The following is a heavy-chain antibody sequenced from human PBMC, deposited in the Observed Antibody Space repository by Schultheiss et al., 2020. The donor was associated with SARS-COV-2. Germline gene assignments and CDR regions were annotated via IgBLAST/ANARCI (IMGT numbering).Heavy chain of an antibody. CDR3: ARGSRGGRSKGEQYFQH. D-gene: IGHD1-26*01. CDR1: GGTFSSYA. Sequence: SVKVSCKASGGTFSSYAISWVRQAPGQGLEWMGGIIPIFGTANYAQKFQGRVTITADESTRTAYMELSSLRAEDTAVYYCARGSRGGRSKGEQYFQHWGQGTLVTVSS. CDR2: IIPIFGTA. V-gene: IGHV1-69*13. J-gene: IGHJ1*01.